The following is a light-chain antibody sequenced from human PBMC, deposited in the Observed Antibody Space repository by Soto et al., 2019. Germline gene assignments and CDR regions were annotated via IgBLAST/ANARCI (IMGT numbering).Light chain of an antibody. Sequence: QSLLAQPASVSGSPGQSITISCTGTSSDVGGYDYVSWYQQHPGKAPKLMISEVSNRPSGVSNRFSGSKSGNTASLTISGLQAEDEADYYCSSYTRSSTYVFGTGTKVTVL. J-gene: IGLJ1*01. CDR2: EVS. V-gene: IGLV2-14*01. CDR1: SSDVGGYDY. CDR3: SSYTRSSTYV.